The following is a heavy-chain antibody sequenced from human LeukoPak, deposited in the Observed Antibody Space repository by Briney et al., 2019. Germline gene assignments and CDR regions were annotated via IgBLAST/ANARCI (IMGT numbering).Heavy chain of an antibody. D-gene: IGHD5-18*01. CDR2: IYHSGST. CDR1: GYSISSGYY. J-gene: IGHJ4*02. V-gene: IGHV4-38-2*01. Sequence: SETLSLTCAVSGYSISSGYYWGWIRQPPGKGLEWIGSIYHSGSTYYNPSLKSRVTISVDTSKNQFSLKLSSVTAADTAVYYCARGDTAMVQYYFDYWGQGTLVTVSS. CDR3: ARGDTAMVQYYFDY.